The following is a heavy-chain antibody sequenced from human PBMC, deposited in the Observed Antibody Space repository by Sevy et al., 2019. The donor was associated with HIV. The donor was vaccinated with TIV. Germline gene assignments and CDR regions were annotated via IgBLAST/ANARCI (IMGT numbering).Heavy chain of an antibody. CDR2: IYPRDSDT. V-gene: IGHV5-51*01. CDR3: ARQPAGGEDYFDY. Sequence: GESLKISCKGSGYSFANYWIGWVRQMPGKGLEWMGIIYPRDSDTRYSLSFQGQVTISAVKSITTAYLQWSSLKASDTAMYYCARQPAGGEDYFDYWGQGTLVTVSS. J-gene: IGHJ4*02. CDR1: GYSFANYW. D-gene: IGHD3-10*01.